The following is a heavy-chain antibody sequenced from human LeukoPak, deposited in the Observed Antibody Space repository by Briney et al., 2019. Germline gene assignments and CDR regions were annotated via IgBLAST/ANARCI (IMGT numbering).Heavy chain of an antibody. CDR1: GFTFSSYT. Sequence: GGSLRLSCAASGFTFSSYTMNWVRQAPGKGLEWVSSISSSGNYIYYADSVKGRFTISRDNAKNSLYLQMNSLRAEDTGVYYCARANGDLDSWGQGTLVTFFS. CDR3: ARANGDLDS. J-gene: IGHJ4*02. V-gene: IGHV3-21*01. CDR2: ISSSGNYI. D-gene: IGHD4-17*01.